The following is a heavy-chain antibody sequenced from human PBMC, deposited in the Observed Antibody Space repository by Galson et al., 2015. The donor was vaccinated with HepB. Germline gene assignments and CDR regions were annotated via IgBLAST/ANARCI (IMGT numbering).Heavy chain of an antibody. CDR2: FDPEDGET. V-gene: IGHV1-24*01. CDR3: ATGRNYYYTSWADY. J-gene: IGHJ4*02. CDR1: GYTLTELS. Sequence: SVKVSCKVSGYTLTELSMHWVRQAPGKGLEWMGGFDPEDGETIYAQKFQSRVTMTGDTSTDTAYMELSSLRSEDTAVYYCATGRNYYYTSWADYWGQGTLVTVSS. D-gene: IGHD3-22*01.